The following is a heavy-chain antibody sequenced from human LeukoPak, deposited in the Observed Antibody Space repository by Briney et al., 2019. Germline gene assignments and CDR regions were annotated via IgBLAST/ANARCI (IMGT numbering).Heavy chain of an antibody. V-gene: IGHV1-2*02. D-gene: IGHD2-15*01. CDR2: INPNSGGT. CDR3: ARGYCSGGSCYHLDY. J-gene: IGHJ4*02. Sequence: GASVKVSCKASGYTFTGYYMHWVRQAPGQGLEWMGWINPNSGGTNYAQKFQGRVTMTRDTSISTAYMELSSLRSEDTAVYYCARGYCSGGSCYHLDYWGQGTLVTVSS. CDR1: GYTFTGYY.